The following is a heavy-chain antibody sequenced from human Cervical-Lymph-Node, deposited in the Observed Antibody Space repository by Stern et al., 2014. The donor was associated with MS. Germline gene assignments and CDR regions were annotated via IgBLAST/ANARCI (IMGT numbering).Heavy chain of an antibody. CDR2: IFPGGSDI. CDR3: ARQRYFDY. Sequence: VQLVQSGPEAKRPGESLKISCQASGYTFTSYWIGWVRQMPGKGLEWIAIIFPGGSDIRYSPSFQGQVTISADKSSSTAYLQWNNLKASDTAIYYCARQRYFDYWGQGTLVTVSS. J-gene: IGHJ4*02. CDR1: GYTFTSYW. V-gene: IGHV5-51*01.